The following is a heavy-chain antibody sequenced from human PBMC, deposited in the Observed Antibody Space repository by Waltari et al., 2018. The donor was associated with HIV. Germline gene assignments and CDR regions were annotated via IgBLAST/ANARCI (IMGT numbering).Heavy chain of an antibody. CDR3: ARTTHGIDF. Sequence: EVQLVESGGGLVQPGGSLRLSCVASGFTFSSYNMNWVSQAPGKGLEWLSYITSSGYTIYYADSVEGRFTVSRDNAKNSLYLQMNILRAEETAVYYCARTTHGIDFWGQGTLVTVSS. D-gene: IGHD1-1*01. CDR2: ITSSGYTI. J-gene: IGHJ4*02. V-gene: IGHV3-48*04. CDR1: GFTFSSYN.